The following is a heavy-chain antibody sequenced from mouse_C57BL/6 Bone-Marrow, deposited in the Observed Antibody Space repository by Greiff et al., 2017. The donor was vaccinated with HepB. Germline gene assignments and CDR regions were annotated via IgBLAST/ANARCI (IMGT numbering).Heavy chain of an antibody. CDR2: IRLKSDNYAT. CDR1: GFTFSNYW. V-gene: IGHV6-3*01. CDR3: TVDDYYCSSPYWYFDV. Sequence: EVMLVESGGGLVQPGGSMKLSCVASGFTFSNYWMNWVRQSPEKGLEWVAQIRLKSDNYATHYAESVKGRFTISRDDSKSSVYLQMNNIRAEDTGIYYCTVDDYYCSSPYWYFDVWGTGTTVTVSS. D-gene: IGHD1-1*01. J-gene: IGHJ1*03.